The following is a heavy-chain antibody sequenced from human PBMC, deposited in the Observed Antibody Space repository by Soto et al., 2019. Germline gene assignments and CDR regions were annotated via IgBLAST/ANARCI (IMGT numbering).Heavy chain of an antibody. D-gene: IGHD3-10*01. CDR1: GYTFTNFG. V-gene: IGHV1-18*04. J-gene: IGHJ4*02. CDR3: ARYRRVVRGIVSTDYFDY. Sequence: QVHLVQSGAEVKKPGASVKVSCKASGYTFTNFGVSWVRQAPGQGLEWLGWISPFNANTDSAQKVQGRLTLTTDSSTSTAYMELTSLISDDTAVYYCARYRRVVRGIVSTDYFDYWGLGTLVTVSA. CDR2: ISPFNANT.